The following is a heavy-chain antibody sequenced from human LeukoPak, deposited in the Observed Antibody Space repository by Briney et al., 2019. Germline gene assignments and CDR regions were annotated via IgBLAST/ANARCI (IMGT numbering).Heavy chain of an antibody. CDR1: GGSFSGDY. CDR2: INHSGST. Sequence: SETLSLTCAVYGGSFSGDYWSWIRQPPGKGLEWIGEINHSGSTNYNPSLKSRVTISVDTSKNQFSLKLSSVTAADTAVYYCARRTYTMIVVVIPSIPLDYFDYWGQGTLVTVSS. CDR3: ARRTYTMIVVVIPSIPLDYFDY. J-gene: IGHJ4*02. V-gene: IGHV4-34*01. D-gene: IGHD3-22*01.